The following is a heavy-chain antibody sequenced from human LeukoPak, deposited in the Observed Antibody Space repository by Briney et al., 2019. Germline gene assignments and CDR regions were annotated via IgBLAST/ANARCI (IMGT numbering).Heavy chain of an antibody. Sequence: ASVMVSCKASGYTFTSYGISWVRQAPGQGLEWMGWISAYNGNTNYAQKLQGRVTMTTDTSTSTAYMELRSLRSDDTAVYYCARGEPYCSGGSCYSGEFDYWGQGTLVTVSS. CDR3: ARGEPYCSGGSCYSGEFDY. J-gene: IGHJ4*02. V-gene: IGHV1-18*01. CDR1: GYTFTSYG. CDR2: ISAYNGNT. D-gene: IGHD2-15*01.